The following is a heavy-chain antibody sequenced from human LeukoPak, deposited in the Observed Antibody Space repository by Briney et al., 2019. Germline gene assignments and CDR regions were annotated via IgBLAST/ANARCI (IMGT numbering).Heavy chain of an antibody. Sequence: ASVKVSCKASGYTFSSYGISWVRQAPGQGLEWMGRISAYNGHINYIQKFQGRVTMTTDTSTSTAYMELRSLRSDDTAVYYCVREHGSGSYYNPVGFDYWGQGTLVTVS. D-gene: IGHD3-10*01. J-gene: IGHJ4*02. CDR2: ISAYNGHI. CDR1: GYTFSSYG. CDR3: VREHGSGSYYNPVGFDY. V-gene: IGHV1-18*04.